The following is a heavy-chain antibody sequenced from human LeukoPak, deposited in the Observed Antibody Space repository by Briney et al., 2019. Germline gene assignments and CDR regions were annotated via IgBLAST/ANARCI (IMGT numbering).Heavy chain of an antibody. J-gene: IGHJ3*02. CDR3: ARGAGSTTSNDAFDI. CDR1: GGSISSGSYS. V-gene: IGHV4-30-4*07. CDR2: FFYTGST. D-gene: IGHD1-1*01. Sequence: SEALSLTCAVSGGSISSGSYSWSWIRQPPGKGLEWIGYFFYTGSTYYNPSLKSRVTISVDTSKNQFSLKLSSVTAADTAVYSCARGAGSTTSNDAFDIWGQGTVVTVSS.